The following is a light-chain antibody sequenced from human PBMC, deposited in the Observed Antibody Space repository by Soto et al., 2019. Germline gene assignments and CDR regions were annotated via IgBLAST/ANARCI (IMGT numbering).Light chain of an antibody. CDR2: TYA. J-gene: IGLJ2*01. CDR3: QSFDSGHVV. Sequence: QSVLTQPPSVSGAPGQSVTISCTGSNSNIGAGYAVHWYQHLPGTAPKLLIYTYANRPSGVPGRFSGSQSGTSAFLAITGLQAEDEAEYYCQSFDSGHVVFGGGTKVTVL. CDR1: NSNIGAGYA. V-gene: IGLV1-40*01.